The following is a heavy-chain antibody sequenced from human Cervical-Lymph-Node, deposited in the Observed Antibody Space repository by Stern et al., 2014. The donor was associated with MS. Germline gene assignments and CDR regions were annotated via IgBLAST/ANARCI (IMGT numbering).Heavy chain of an antibody. V-gene: IGHV5-51*01. Sequence: EVQLVQSGAEVSKPGESLKISCKASGYSFTNYWIGWVRQMPGKGLEWMGIIYPDDSDSRYSPSFQGQVTISADKSLTTAYLRWSSLQASDTAVYYCARHSGLWISGRNGGFDYWGQGTLVTVSS. J-gene: IGHJ4*02. D-gene: IGHD6-25*01. CDR1: GYSFTNYW. CDR2: IYPDDSDS. CDR3: ARHSGLWISGRNGGFDY.